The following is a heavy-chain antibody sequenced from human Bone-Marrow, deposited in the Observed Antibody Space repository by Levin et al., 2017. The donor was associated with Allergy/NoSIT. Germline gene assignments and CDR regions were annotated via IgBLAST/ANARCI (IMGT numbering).Heavy chain of an antibody. D-gene: IGHD2-15*01. J-gene: IGHJ6*03. CDR1: GFTFRMYD. CDR3: ARAFDSSYAPWYSYFYHMDA. V-gene: IGHV3-30*03. Sequence: GGSLRLSCAASGFTFRMYDMHWVRQAPGKGLEWVAVISYVGKNRYYAGSVKGRFTISRDNSKNTLYLQMNSLSAEDTAVYYCARAFDSSYAPWYSYFYHMDAWGQGTTVTVSS. CDR2: ISYVGKNR.